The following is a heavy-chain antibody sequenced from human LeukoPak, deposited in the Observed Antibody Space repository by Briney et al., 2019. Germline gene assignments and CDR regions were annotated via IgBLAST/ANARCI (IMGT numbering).Heavy chain of an antibody. J-gene: IGHJ4*02. CDR1: GLTFSSYS. V-gene: IGHV3-21*01. Sequence: GGSLRLACAASGLTFSSYSMNWVRQAPGKGLEWVSSISSSSSYIYYADSVKGRFTISRDNAKNSLYLQMNSLRAEDTAVYYCATRGYSYGRAIDYWGQGTLVTVSS. CDR3: ATRGYSYGRAIDY. D-gene: IGHD5-18*01. CDR2: ISSSSSYI.